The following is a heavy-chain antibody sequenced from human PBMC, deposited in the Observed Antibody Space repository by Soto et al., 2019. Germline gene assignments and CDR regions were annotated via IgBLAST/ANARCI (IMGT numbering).Heavy chain of an antibody. CDR1: GGSISDDTYY. CDR2: IYYSGTS. D-gene: IGHD2-2*01. Sequence: QLQLQESGPGLAKPSETLSLTCTVTGGSISDDTYYWGWIRQPPGKGLEWIGSIYYSGTSSYNPSLKSRVTMSVDTSKKQLSLRLSSVTAADTAVYYCARLHCDSPNCVPLDPWGQGTLVTVSS. J-gene: IGHJ5*02. CDR3: ARLHCDSPNCVPLDP. V-gene: IGHV4-39*01.